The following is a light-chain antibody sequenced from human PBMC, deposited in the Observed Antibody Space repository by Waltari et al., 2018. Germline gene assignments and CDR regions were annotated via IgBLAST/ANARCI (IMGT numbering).Light chain of an antibody. CDR3: QSFDNMLSGGVV. Sequence: QSVLTQPPSVSGTPGQRVTISCSGSTSNIGAGPDVHWYQHPPGTAPKLLIYGCDNRPSWVPDRFSGSQSGTSASLAITGLQADDEADYFCQSFDNMLSGGVVFGGGTKLAVL. CDR1: TSNIGAGPD. J-gene: IGLJ2*01. CDR2: GCD. V-gene: IGLV1-40*01.